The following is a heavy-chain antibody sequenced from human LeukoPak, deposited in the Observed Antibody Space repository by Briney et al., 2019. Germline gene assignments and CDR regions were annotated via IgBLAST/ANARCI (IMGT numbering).Heavy chain of an antibody. V-gene: IGHV1-46*01. D-gene: IGHD6-19*01. CDR3: ARDRTRIAVAIWVYGY. J-gene: IGHJ4*02. CDR1: GYTFTSYY. CDR2: INPSGGST. Sequence: EASVKVSCKASGYTFTSYYMHWVRQAPGQGLEWMGIINPSGGSTSYAQKFQGRVTMTRDTSTSTVYMELSSLRSEDTAVYYCARDRTRIAVAIWVYGYWGQGTLVTVSS.